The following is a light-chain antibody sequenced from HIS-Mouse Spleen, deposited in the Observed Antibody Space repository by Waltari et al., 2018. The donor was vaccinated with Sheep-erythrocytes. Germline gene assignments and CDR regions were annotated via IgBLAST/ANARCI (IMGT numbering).Light chain of an antibody. J-gene: IGKJ2*01. Sequence: DIVMTQSPLSLPVTPGEPASISCRSSQSLLHSNGYNYFVWYLQKPGQSPQLLIYLGSNRASGVPDRFSGSGSGTDFTLKISRVEAEDVGVYYCMQALQTPYTFGQGTKLEIK. CDR2: LGS. CDR1: QSLLHSNGYNY. CDR3: MQALQTPYT. V-gene: IGKV2-28*01.